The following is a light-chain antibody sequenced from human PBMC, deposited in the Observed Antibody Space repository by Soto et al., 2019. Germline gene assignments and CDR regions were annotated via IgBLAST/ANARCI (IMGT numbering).Light chain of an antibody. J-gene: IGLJ2*01. CDR3: SSYTSSSPLL. CDR1: SSDVGYNH. CDR2: EVY. Sequence: QSALTQPASVSGSPGQSITISCTGTSSDVGYNHVSWYQHHPGKAPRLMIYEVYNRPSGISNRFSGSQSGNTASLTISGLQAEDEADYYCSSYTSSSPLLFGGGTKLTVL. V-gene: IGLV2-14*01.